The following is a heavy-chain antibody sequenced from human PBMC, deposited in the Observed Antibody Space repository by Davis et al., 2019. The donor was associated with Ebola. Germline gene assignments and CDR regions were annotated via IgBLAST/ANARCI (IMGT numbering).Heavy chain of an antibody. Sequence: SETLSLTCTVSGGSISSGGYYWSWIRQHPGKGLEWIGYIYYSGSTYYNPSLKSRVTISVDTSKNQFSLKLSSVTAADTAVYYCARDAYYYDSSGYYRGGFDYWGQGTLVTVSS. J-gene: IGHJ4*02. V-gene: IGHV4-31*03. CDR3: ARDAYYYDSSGYYRGGFDY. CDR1: GGSISSGGYY. CDR2: IYYSGST. D-gene: IGHD3-22*01.